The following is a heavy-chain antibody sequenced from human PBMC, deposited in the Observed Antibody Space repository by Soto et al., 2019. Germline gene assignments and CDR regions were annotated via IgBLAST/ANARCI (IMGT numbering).Heavy chain of an antibody. V-gene: IGHV3-23*01. CDR1: GFTFSSCA. CDR2: ISGGGKNT. CDR3: AKSEGGVSAPVDC. D-gene: IGHD2-8*01. J-gene: IGHJ4*02. Sequence: GGSLRLSCAASGFTFSSCAMSWVRRAPGKGLEWVSGISGGGKNTYYADSVKGRVAISRDNSKNILYLQMNSLRVEDTAVYYCAKSEGGVSAPVDCWGQGIQVTVSS.